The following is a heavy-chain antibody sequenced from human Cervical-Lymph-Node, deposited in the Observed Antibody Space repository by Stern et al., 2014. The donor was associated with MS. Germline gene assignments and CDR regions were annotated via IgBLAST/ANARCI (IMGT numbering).Heavy chain of an antibody. V-gene: IGHV3-53*01. D-gene: IGHD1-1*01. J-gene: IGHJ4*02. Sequence: VQLVESGVGVIQPGGSLRLSCTASGFTVSRDYMTWVRQAPGKGLEWGSLITNVGSTFYTDSVKGRFTISRDDSKNTVYLHMTSLRAEDTAMYYCARDTSSPERSDWWGQGTLVTVSS. CDR2: ITNVGST. CDR3: ARDTSSPERSDW. CDR1: GFTVSRDY.